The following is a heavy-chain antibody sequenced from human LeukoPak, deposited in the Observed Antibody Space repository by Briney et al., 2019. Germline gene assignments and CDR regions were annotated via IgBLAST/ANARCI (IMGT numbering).Heavy chain of an antibody. CDR1: GYTFTSYG. Sequence: ASVKVSCKASGYTFTSYGISWVRQAPGQGLEWMGWINPSSGGTNYAQKFQGRVTMTRDTSISTAYMELSRLRSDDTAVYYCARDRSRIAVAGTRGSWFDPWGQGTLVTVSS. D-gene: IGHD6-19*01. CDR3: ARDRSRIAVAGTRGSWFDP. J-gene: IGHJ5*02. CDR2: INPSSGGT. V-gene: IGHV1-2*02.